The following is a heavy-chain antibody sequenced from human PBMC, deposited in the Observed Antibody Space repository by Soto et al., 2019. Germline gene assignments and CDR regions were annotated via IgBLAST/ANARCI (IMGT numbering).Heavy chain of an antibody. J-gene: IGHJ6*02. CDR3: ARVSSSSWYQGDYYYYGMDV. V-gene: IGHV3-53*01. CDR1: GFTVSSNY. Sequence: PGGSLRLSCAASGFTVSSNYMSWVRQAPGKGREWVSVIYSGGSTYYAASVKGRFTISRDNSKNTLYLQMNSLRAEDTAVYYCARVSSSSWYQGDYYYYGMDVWGQGTTVTVSS. CDR2: IYSGGST. D-gene: IGHD6-13*01.